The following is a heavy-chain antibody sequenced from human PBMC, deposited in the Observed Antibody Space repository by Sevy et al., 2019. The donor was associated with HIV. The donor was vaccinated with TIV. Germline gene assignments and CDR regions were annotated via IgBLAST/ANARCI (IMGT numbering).Heavy chain of an antibody. CDR2: IYYNGHI. CDR1: GASITSLY. D-gene: IGHD1-26*01. V-gene: IGHV4-59*08. Sequence: KQSQTLSLTCTVSGASITSLYWNWIRQPPGKGLEWIANIYYNGHINYNPSLKSRVTLSLDTSKNQFSLRLSSVTAADTAMYYCAGENAWGRGYSWGQGTLVTVSS. CDR3: AGENAWGRGYS. J-gene: IGHJ4*02.